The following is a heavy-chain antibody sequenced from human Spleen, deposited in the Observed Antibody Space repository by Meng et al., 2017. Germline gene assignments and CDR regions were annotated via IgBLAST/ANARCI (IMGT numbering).Heavy chain of an antibody. CDR1: GFTFSKYW. CDR2: IESDGSST. Sequence: EVWLVESGGGLVQPGGSLRLSCAASGFTFSKYWMHWVRQAPEKGLVWVSRIESDGSSTNYADSVQGRFTISRDNAKNTLYQQMDSLRAEDTALYYCAMSWGANGVDYWGQGTLVTVSS. D-gene: IGHD2-8*01. J-gene: IGHJ4*02. CDR3: AMSWGANGVDY. V-gene: IGHV3-74*01.